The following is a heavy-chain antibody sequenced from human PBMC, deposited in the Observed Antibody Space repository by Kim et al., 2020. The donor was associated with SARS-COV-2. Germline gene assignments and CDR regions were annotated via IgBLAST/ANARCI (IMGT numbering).Heavy chain of an antibody. CDR2: ITSSSSTV. D-gene: IGHD2-15*01. V-gene: IGHV3-48*02. CDR3: ARDLGYCSGGSCFPLDY. J-gene: IGHJ4*02. CDR1: GFTFSTYA. Sequence: GGSLRLYCAASGFTFSTYAMNWVRQAPGKGLEWVSYITSSSSTVLYADSVKGRFTISRDNAKNSLYMQMNSLRDEDTAIYYCARDLGYCSGGSCFPLDYWGQGTLVTVSS.